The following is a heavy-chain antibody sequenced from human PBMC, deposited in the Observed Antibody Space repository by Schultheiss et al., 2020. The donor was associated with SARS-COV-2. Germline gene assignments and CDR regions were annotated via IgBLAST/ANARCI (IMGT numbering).Heavy chain of an antibody. J-gene: IGHJ3*02. CDR3: ARIYLDAFDM. D-gene: IGHD5-12*01. V-gene: IGHV3-21*01. CDR2: ISSSSSYI. Sequence: GGSLRLSCAASGFTFSSYAMSWVRQAPGKGLEWVSSISSSSSYIYYADSVKGRFTISRDNAKNSLYLQMNSLGDGDTAIYYCARIYLDAFDMWGQGTMVTVSS. CDR1: GFTFSSYA.